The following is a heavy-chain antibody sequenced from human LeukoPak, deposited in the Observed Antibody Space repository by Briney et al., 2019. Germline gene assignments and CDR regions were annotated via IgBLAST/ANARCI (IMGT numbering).Heavy chain of an antibody. CDR3: ARGSGYSYVDFDY. CDR2: IYYSGSA. V-gene: IGHV4-31*03. CDR1: GGSISSGDYY. Sequence: SETLSLTCSVSGGSISSGDYYWSWIRQHPGQGLEWMGYIYYSGSAYCNPSLKSRVTISVDTSKNQFSLSLNSVTAADTAVYFCARGSGYSYVDFDYWGQGTLVTVSS. J-gene: IGHJ4*02. D-gene: IGHD5-18*01.